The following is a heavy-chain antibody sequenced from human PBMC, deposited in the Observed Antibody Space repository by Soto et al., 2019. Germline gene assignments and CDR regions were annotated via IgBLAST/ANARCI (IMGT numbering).Heavy chain of an antibody. CDR3: ARDPEYSSSSSPSP. D-gene: IGHD6-6*01. CDR2: ISAYNGNT. J-gene: IGHJ5*02. V-gene: IGHV1-18*01. Sequence: GASVKVSCKASGYTFTSYGISWVRQAPGQGLEWMGWISAYNGNTNYAQKLQGRVTMTTDTSTSTAYMELRSLRSDDTAVYYCARDPEYSSSSSPSPWGQGTLVTVSS. CDR1: GYTFTSYG.